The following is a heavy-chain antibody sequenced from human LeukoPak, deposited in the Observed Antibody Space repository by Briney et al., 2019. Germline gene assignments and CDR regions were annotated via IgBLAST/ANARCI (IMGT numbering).Heavy chain of an antibody. J-gene: IGHJ3*01. CDR3: ARDMQLST. V-gene: IGHV3-23*01. Sequence: GGSLGLSCAASGFTFSSYAMTWVRQAAGKSLEWVSGFSNTDGTTYYAASVQGRFTIARDNSKDTLFLQMNSLRAEDTAIYYCARDMQLSTWGLGTMVTVSS. CDR2: FSNTDGTT. D-gene: IGHD3-16*02. CDR1: GFTFSSYA.